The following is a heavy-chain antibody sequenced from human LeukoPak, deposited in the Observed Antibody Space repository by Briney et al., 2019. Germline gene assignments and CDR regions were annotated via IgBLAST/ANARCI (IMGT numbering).Heavy chain of an antibody. CDR2: IYSGGST. CDR1: GFTVSSNY. D-gene: IGHD5-24*01. J-gene: IGHJ4*02. CDR3: ARMDGYNYVLDY. V-gene: IGHV3-53*01. Sequence: PGGSLRLSCAASGFTVSSNYMSWVRQAPGKGLEWVSVIYSGGSTYYAGSVKGRFTISRDNSKNTLYLQMNSLRAEDTAVYYCARMDGYNYVLDYWGQGTLVTVSS.